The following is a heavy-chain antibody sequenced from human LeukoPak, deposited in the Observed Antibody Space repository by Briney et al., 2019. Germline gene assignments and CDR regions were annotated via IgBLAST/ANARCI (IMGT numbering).Heavy chain of an antibody. J-gene: IGHJ4*02. Sequence: SETLSLTCAVYGGSFSGYYWSWIRQPPGKGLEWIGEINHSGSTNYNPSLKSRVTISVDTSKNQFSLKLSSVTAADTAVYYCGRGRNDFWSGYYPNTFDYWGQGTLVTVSS. CDR3: GRGRNDFWSGYYPNTFDY. CDR2: INHSGST. V-gene: IGHV4-34*01. CDR1: GGSFSGYY. D-gene: IGHD3-3*01.